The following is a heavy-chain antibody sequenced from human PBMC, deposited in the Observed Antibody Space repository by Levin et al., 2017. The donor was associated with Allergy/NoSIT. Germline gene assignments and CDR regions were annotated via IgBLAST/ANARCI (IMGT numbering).Heavy chain of an antibody. J-gene: IGHJ4*02. CDR2: ISSSGSTI. D-gene: IGHD6-6*01. V-gene: IGHV3-48*03. Sequence: GESLKISCAASGFTFSSYEMNWVRQAPGKGLEWVSYISSSGSTIYYADSVKGRFTISRDNAKNSLYLQMNSLRAEDTAVYYCARVRRIAARPYIDYWGQGTLVTVSS. CDR3: ARVRRIAARPYIDY. CDR1: GFTFSSYE.